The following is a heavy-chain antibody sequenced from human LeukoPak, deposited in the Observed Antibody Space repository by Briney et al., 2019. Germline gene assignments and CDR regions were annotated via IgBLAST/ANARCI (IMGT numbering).Heavy chain of an antibody. CDR1: GFTFSSYA. CDR3: AKDLRFLEWLLFDAFDY. D-gene: IGHD3-3*01. CDR2: IISGGST. J-gene: IGHJ4*02. V-gene: IGHV3-23*01. Sequence: PGGSLRLSCAASGFTFSSYAMSWVRQAPGKGLEWVSSIISGGSTYYADSVKGRFTISRDNSKNTLYLQMNSLRAEDTAVYYCAKDLRFLEWLLFDAFDYWGQGTLVTVSS.